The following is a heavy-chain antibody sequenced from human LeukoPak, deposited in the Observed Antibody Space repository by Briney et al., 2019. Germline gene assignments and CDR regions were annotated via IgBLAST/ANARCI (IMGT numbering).Heavy chain of an antibody. CDR3: ARDTSYYDSSAYPLTWFDP. CDR2: IIPILGIA. CDR1: GGTFSSYA. J-gene: IGHJ5*02. D-gene: IGHD3-22*01. Sequence: SVKVSCKASGGTFSSYAISWVRQAPGQGVERMGRIIPILGIANYAQKFQGRVTITADKSTSTAYMELSSLRSEDTAVYYCARDTSYYDSSAYPLTWFDPWGQGTLVTVSS. V-gene: IGHV1-69*04.